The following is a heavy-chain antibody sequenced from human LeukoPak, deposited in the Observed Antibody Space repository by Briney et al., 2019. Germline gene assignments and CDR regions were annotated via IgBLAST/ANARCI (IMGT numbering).Heavy chain of an antibody. D-gene: IGHD4-17*01. Sequence: PGGPLRLSCGASGFTFSSYGMSWVRRAPGKGLEWVSAISGSGGSTYYADSVKGRFTISRDNSKNTLYLQMNSLRAEDTAVYYCAKAYGDYPPGTVDYWGQGTLVTVSS. J-gene: IGHJ4*02. CDR2: ISGSGGST. CDR3: AKAYGDYPPGTVDY. CDR1: GFTFSSYG. V-gene: IGHV3-23*01.